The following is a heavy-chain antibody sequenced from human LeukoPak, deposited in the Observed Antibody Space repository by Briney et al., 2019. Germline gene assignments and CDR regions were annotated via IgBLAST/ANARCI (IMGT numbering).Heavy chain of an antibody. J-gene: IGHJ6*03. CDR2: ISSSSSYI. D-gene: IGHD3-16*02. Sequence: GGSLRLSCAASGFTFSSYSMNWVRQAPGKGLEWVSSISSSSSYIYYADSVKGRFTISRDNAKNSLYLQMNSLRAEDTAVYFCARVLSGRGSLYSYYYYMDVWGKGTTVTISS. CDR1: GFTFSSYS. V-gene: IGHV3-21*04. CDR3: ARVLSGRGSLYSYYYYMDV.